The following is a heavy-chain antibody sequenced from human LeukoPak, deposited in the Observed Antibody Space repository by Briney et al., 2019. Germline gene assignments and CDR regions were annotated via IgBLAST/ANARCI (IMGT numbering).Heavy chain of an antibody. CDR3: ARGFQYYDILTADDY. D-gene: IGHD3-9*01. V-gene: IGHV3-11*04. Sequence: GGSLRLSCAASGFTFSDYYMSWIRQAPGKGLEWVSYISSSGSTIYYADSVKGRFTISRDNAKNSLYLQMNSLRAEDTAVYYCARGFQYYDILTADDYWGQGTLVTVSS. CDR2: ISSSGSTI. J-gene: IGHJ4*02. CDR1: GFTFSDYY.